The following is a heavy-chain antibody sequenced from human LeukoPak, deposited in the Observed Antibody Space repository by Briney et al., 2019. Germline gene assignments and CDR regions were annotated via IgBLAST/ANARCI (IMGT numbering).Heavy chain of an antibody. J-gene: IGHJ4*02. CDR3: AGLYYYDSHY. CDR2: ISSGSGFK. CDR1: GFAFNTYN. Sequence: GGSLRLSCVASGFAFNTYNMNWVRQAPGKGLEWVSSISSGSGFKNYADSVKGRFTISRDNAKSSLFLQMNSLRAEDTAVYYCAGLYYYDSHYWGQGTLVTVSS. V-gene: IGHV3-21*01. D-gene: IGHD3-22*01.